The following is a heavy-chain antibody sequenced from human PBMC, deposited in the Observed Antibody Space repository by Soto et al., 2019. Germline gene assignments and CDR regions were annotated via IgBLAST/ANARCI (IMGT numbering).Heavy chain of an antibody. CDR1: GGSISSGGYY. V-gene: IGHV4-31*03. Sequence: TLSLTCTVSGGSISSGGYYWSWIRQHPGKGLEWIGYIYYSGSTYYNPSLKSRVTISVDTSKNQFSLKLSSVTAADTAVYYCARVYGSGSYYNVWFDPWGQGTLVTVSS. CDR2: IYYSGST. J-gene: IGHJ5*02. CDR3: ARVYGSGSYYNVWFDP. D-gene: IGHD3-10*01.